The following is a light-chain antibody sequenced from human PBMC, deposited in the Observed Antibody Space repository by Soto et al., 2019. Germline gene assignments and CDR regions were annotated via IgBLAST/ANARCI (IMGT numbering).Light chain of an antibody. J-gene: IGLJ2*01. CDR3: CSFALRSTLI. CDR1: SSDVGAYNY. CDR2: EGG. Sequence: QSALTQPPSASGSLGQSVTISCTGTSSDVGAYNYVSWYQQHPGKAPKLMIYEGGKRPSGVSNRFSGSKSGNTASLTISGLQAEDEADYYCCSFALRSTLIFGGGTKLTVL. V-gene: IGLV2-23*01.